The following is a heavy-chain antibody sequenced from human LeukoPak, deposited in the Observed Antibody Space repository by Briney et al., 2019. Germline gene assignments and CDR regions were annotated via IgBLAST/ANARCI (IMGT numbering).Heavy chain of an antibody. D-gene: IGHD6-6*01. Sequence: WMGWTNPTGGTTYAQKFQDRVTMTRDTSINTAYMDLSGLRSDDTAVYYCARDLGWSSSHWGQGTLVTVSS. V-gene: IGHV1-2*02. CDR2: TNPTGGT. J-gene: IGHJ4*02. CDR3: ARDLGWSSSH.